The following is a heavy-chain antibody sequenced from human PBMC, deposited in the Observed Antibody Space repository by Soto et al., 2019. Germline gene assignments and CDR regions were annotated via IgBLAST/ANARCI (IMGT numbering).Heavy chain of an antibody. CDR3: AKDVIYCTNGVCYLLGAFDI. CDR1: GFTFSSYA. V-gene: IGHV3-23*01. J-gene: IGHJ3*02. D-gene: IGHD2-8*01. CDR2: ISGSGGST. Sequence: EVQLLESGGGLVQPGGSLRLSCAASGFTFSSYAMSWVRQAPGKGLEWVSAISGSGGSTYYADSVKGRFTISRDNSKTTLYLQMNSLRAEDTAVYYCAKDVIYCTNGVCYLLGAFDIWGHGTMVTVSS.